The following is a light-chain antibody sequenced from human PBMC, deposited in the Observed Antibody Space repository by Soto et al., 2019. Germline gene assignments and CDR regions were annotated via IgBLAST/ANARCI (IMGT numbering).Light chain of an antibody. CDR1: QGISSF. Sequence: DIQLTQSPSFLSASVGDRVTITCRASQGISSFLAWYQQKLGQAPKLLIYAASTLESGVSLRFSGSGSGTEFTLTISSLQPEDFATYYCQHLNSYPRALAFGGGTKVKI. CDR3: QHLNSYPRALA. CDR2: AAS. V-gene: IGKV1-9*01. J-gene: IGKJ4*01.